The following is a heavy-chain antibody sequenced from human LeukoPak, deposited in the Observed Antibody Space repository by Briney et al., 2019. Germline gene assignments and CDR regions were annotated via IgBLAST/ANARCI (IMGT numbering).Heavy chain of an antibody. CDR1: GFTFRTYW. D-gene: IGHD1-1*01. Sequence: PGGSLRLSCAASGFTFRTYWMSWIRQAPGKEPEWVADINQDGSEEYYLQSVRGRFTVSRDNAQNAVFLQMTNLRADDTAVYYCARWKIELQRNAFDFWGQGTVVTVSS. CDR3: ARWKIELQRNAFDF. V-gene: IGHV3-7*01. CDR2: INQDGSEE. J-gene: IGHJ3*01.